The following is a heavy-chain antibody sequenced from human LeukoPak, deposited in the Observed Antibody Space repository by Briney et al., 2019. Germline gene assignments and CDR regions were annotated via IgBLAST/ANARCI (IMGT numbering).Heavy chain of an antibody. CDR1: GGSFSGYY. V-gene: IGHV4-34*01. Sequence: SETLSLTCAVYGGSFSGYYWSWIRQPPGKGLEWIGEINHSGSTNYNPSLKSRVTISVDTSKNQFSLKLSSVTAADTAVYYCAISAPPDGDSSGYYVDYWGQGTLVTVSS. CDR2: INHSGST. J-gene: IGHJ4*02. D-gene: IGHD3-22*01. CDR3: AISAPPDGDSSGYYVDY.